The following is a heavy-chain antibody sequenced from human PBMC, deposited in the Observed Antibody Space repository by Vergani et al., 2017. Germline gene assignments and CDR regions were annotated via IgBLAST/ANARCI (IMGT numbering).Heavy chain of an antibody. J-gene: IGHJ4*02. CDR1: GFTFSSYG. V-gene: IGHV3-33*01. D-gene: IGHD2-2*02. CDR2: IWYDGSNK. Sequence: QVQLVESGGGVVQPGRSLRLSCAASGFTFSSYGMHWVRQAPGKGLEWVAVIWYDGSNKYYADSVKGRFTISRDNSKNTLYLQMNSLRAEDTAVYYCARDAKYTLFDYWVQGTLVTVSS. CDR3: ARDAKYTLFDY.